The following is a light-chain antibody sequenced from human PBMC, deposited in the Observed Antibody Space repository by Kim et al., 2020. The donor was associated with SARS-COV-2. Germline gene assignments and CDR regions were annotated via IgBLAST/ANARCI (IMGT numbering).Light chain of an antibody. J-gene: IGLJ3*02. CDR1: SSDVGGYNY. CDR2: DVS. V-gene: IGLV2-14*03. Sequence: GQSFTISCTGTSSDVGGYNYVSWYQQHPGKAPKLMIYDVSNRPSGVSNRFSGSKSGNTASLTISGLQAEDEADYYCSSYTSSSPWVFGGGTQLTVL. CDR3: SSYTSSSPWV.